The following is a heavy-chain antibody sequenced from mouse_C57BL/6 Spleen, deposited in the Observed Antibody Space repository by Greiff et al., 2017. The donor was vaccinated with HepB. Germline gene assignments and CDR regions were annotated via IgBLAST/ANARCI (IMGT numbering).Heavy chain of an antibody. V-gene: IGHV1-69*01. Sequence: QVQLQQPGAELVMPGASVKLSCKASGYTFTSYWMHWVKQRPGQGLEWIGEIDPSDSYTNYNQKFKGKSTLTVDKSSSTAYMQLSSLTSEDSAVYYCARYEAYFDYWGQVTTLTVSS. CDR3: ARYEAYFDY. CDR2: IDPSDSYT. CDR1: GYTFTSYW. J-gene: IGHJ2*01. D-gene: IGHD2-12*01.